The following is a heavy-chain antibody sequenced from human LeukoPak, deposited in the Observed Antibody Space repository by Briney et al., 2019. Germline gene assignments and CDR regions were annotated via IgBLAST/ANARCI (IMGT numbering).Heavy chain of an antibody. CDR3: AKDRLAGCSSDWEKTAYDYYYMDV. D-gene: IGHD6-25*01. Sequence: GGSLRLSCAASAFTFSSYGMHWVRQAPGKGLEWVAFIRYDGGNKNYADSVKGRFTISRDNSQNTLYLQMNSLRADDTALYYCAKDRLAGCSSDWEKTAYDYYYMDVWGKGTMVTISS. J-gene: IGHJ6*03. V-gene: IGHV3-30*02. CDR1: AFTFSSYG. CDR2: IRYDGGNK.